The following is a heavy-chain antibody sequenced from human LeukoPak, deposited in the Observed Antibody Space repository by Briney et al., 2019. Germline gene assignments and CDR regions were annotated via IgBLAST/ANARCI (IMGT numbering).Heavy chain of an antibody. CDR3: ARGDGDYVLPFDY. CDR1: GGSISSGGYS. V-gene: IGHV4-30-2*01. D-gene: IGHD4-17*01. Sequence: PSETLSLTCAVSGGSISSGGYSWSWIRQLPGKGLEWIGYIYHSGSTYYNPSLKSRVTISVDRSKNQFSLKLSSVPAADTAVYYCARGDGDYVLPFDYWGQGTLVTVSS. J-gene: IGHJ4*02. CDR2: IYHSGST.